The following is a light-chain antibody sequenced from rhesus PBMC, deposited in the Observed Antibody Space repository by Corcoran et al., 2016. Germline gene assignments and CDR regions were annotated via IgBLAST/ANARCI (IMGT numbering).Light chain of an antibody. V-gene: IGKV1-22*01. CDR1: QSISSW. J-gene: IGKJ3*01. CDR2: KAS. CDR3: QQYNSSPFT. Sequence: DIQMTQSPSSLSASVGDTVTITCRASQSISSWLAWYQQKQGKAPKLLIYKASTLQSGVPSRFSGSGAGTDFTLTIISLQSEDFTTYYCQQYNSSPFTFGPGTKLDIK.